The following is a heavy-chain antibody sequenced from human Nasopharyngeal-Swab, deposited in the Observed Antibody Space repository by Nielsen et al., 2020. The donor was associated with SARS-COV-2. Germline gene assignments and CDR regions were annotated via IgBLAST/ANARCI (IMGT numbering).Heavy chain of an antibody. CDR2: ISGSGGST. Sequence: GESLKISCAASGFTFSSYSMNWVRQAPGKGLEWVSAISGSGGSTYYADSVKGRFTISRDNSKNTLYLQMNSLRAEDTAVYYCAKPETGIQLWSTEPLDYWGQGTLVTVSS. D-gene: IGHD5-18*01. J-gene: IGHJ4*02. CDR1: GFTFSSYS. V-gene: IGHV3-23*01. CDR3: AKPETGIQLWSTEPLDY.